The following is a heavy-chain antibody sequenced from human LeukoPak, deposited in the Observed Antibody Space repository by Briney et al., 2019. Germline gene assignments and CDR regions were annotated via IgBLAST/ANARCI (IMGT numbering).Heavy chain of an antibody. CDR2: IQPDGSGA. CDR3: AREDDHNTNDC. D-gene: IGHD5-24*01. CDR1: GFTFRGYW. J-gene: IGHJ4*02. V-gene: IGHV3-7*01. Sequence: GGSLRLSCVTSGFTFRGYWMSWFRQAPGKGLEWVGNIQPDGSGAFYVDAMRDRFTISRDNAQNSLYLQINSLRAEDTAVYYCAREDDHNTNDCWGQGTLVTVSS.